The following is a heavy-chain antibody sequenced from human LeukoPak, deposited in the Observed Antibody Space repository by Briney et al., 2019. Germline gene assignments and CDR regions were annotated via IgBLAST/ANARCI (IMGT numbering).Heavy chain of an antibody. Sequence: RGSLGLSCAASGFTFSDYYMSWIRQAPGKGLEWVSYISSSSSYTNYADSVKGRFTISRDNAKNSLYLQMNSLRAEDTAVYYCARRAAAAEFDYWGQGTLVTVSS. CDR1: GFTFSDYY. D-gene: IGHD6-13*01. CDR3: ARRAAAAEFDY. J-gene: IGHJ4*02. CDR2: ISSSSSYT. V-gene: IGHV3-11*06.